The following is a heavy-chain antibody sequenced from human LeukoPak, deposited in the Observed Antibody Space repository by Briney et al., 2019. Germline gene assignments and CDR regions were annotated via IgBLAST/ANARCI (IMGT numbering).Heavy chain of an antibody. CDR2: ISGNGGST. Sequence: GGSLRLSCAASGFTFSSYAMHWVRQAPGKGLEYVSAISGNGGSTYYANSVKGRFTISRGNSKNTLYLQMGSLRAEDMAVYYCARVGYSSGWYFDYWGQGTLVTVSS. D-gene: IGHD6-19*01. CDR1: GFTFSSYA. J-gene: IGHJ4*02. CDR3: ARVGYSSGWYFDY. V-gene: IGHV3-64*01.